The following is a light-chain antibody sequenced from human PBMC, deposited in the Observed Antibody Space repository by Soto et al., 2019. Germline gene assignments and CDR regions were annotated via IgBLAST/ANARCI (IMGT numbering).Light chain of an antibody. V-gene: IGLV2-14*01. CDR1: SSDVGGYKY. Sequence: QSVLTQPASGSGSPGQSSTISYTRTSSDVGGYKYVSWYQQHPGKAPKLLIYTVSNRSSGVSNRFSGSKTGNTASLTISGLQAEDEADYYCSSYTSSSSYVFGTGTKVTVL. CDR3: SSYTSSSSYV. J-gene: IGLJ1*01. CDR2: TVS.